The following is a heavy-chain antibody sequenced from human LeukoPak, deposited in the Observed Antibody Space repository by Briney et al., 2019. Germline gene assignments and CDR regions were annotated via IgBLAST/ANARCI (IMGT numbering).Heavy chain of an antibody. D-gene: IGHD3-22*01. Sequence: PGGSLRLSCAASGFTFSDYYMSWLRQAPGKGLEWVSYISSSGSTIYYADSVKGRFTISRDNAKNSLYLQMNSLRAEDTAVYYCARGQFRLSDYDSSAFDYWGQGTLVSVSS. CDR2: ISSSGSTI. CDR3: ARGQFRLSDYDSSAFDY. CDR1: GFTFSDYY. V-gene: IGHV3-11*04. J-gene: IGHJ4*02.